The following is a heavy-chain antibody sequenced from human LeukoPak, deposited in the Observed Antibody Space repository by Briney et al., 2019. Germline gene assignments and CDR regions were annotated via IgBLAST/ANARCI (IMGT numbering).Heavy chain of an antibody. CDR2: ISWNSGSI. CDR1: GFTFDDYA. Sequence: GGPLRLSCVASGFTFDDYAMHWVRQAPGKGLEWVSGISWNSGSIGYADSVKGRFTISRDNAKNSLYLQMNSLRAEDTALYYCAKDIGSGSYYYFDYWGQGTLVTVSS. J-gene: IGHJ4*02. D-gene: IGHD3-10*01. V-gene: IGHV3-9*01. CDR3: AKDIGSGSYYYFDY.